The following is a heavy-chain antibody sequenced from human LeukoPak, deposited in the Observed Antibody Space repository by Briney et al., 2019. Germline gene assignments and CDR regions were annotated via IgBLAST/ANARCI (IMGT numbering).Heavy chain of an antibody. D-gene: IGHD2-21*02. CDR1: GYSFAAFW. CDR3: ARASASCGGDCFGFYFFDL. Sequence: GESLKISCQGSGYSFAAFWIAWVRQMPGKGLELMGLIYPGDSVVRYSPSFEGQVTISADQSITTAYVQWTSLRASETALYFCARASASCGGDCFGFYFFDLWGRGTQVTVSS. J-gene: IGHJ2*01. V-gene: IGHV5-51*01. CDR2: IYPGDSVV.